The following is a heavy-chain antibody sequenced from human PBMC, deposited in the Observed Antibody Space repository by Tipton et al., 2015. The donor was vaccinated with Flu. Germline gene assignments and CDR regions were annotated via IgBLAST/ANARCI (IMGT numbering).Heavy chain of an antibody. CDR2: IRHDESDK. CDR1: GFTFSNYG. D-gene: IGHD6-19*01. CDR3: AKDGWDTSGWYPFDY. Sequence: SLRLSCAASGFTFSNYGMHWVRQAPGKGLEWVAFIRHDESDKYYADSVKGRFTISRDNSKNALYLAINSLRTEDTAVYYCAKDGWDTSGWYPFDYWGQGTLVTVSS. J-gene: IGHJ4*02. V-gene: IGHV3-30*02.